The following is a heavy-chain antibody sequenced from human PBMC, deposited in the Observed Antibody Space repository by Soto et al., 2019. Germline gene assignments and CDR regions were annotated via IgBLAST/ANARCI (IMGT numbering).Heavy chain of an antibody. CDR2: ISYDGSNK. CDR3: ARVLRIRGGRYYYGMDV. V-gene: IGHV3-30-3*01. CDR1: GFTFSSYA. D-gene: IGHD3-10*01. Sequence: GHLVESGGGVAQPGRSLRLSCAASGFTFSSYAMHWVRQTPGQGLEWVAVISYDGSNKYYADSVKGRFTISRDNSNDTVYLQMNSLRTENTAVYCCARVLRIRGGRYYYGMDVWGQGTTVTVSS. J-gene: IGHJ6*02.